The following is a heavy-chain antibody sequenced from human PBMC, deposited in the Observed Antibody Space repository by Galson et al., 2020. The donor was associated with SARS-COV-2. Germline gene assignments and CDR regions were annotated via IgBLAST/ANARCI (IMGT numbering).Heavy chain of an antibody. Sequence: GGSLRLSCAVSGFTDSSNYMSWVRQAPEKGLEWVSVIYSDGSTSYADSVKGRFTISRDNSKNTLYLQMNSLRAEDTAVYYCARRTSSSGPAFDIWGQGTMVTVSS. J-gene: IGHJ3*02. D-gene: IGHD6-13*01. CDR3: ARRTSSSGPAFDI. CDR2: IYSDGST. V-gene: IGHV3-53*01. CDR1: GFTDSSNY.